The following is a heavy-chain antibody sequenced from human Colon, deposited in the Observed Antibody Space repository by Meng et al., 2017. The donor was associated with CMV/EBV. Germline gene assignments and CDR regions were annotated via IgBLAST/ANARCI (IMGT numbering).Heavy chain of an antibody. J-gene: IGHJ6*02. V-gene: IGHV1-2*02. CDR3: ARGGGSGRNYYYYGMDV. D-gene: IGHD3-10*01. CDR1: GYTFTDYY. Sequence: ASVKVSCKASGYTFTDYYIHWVRQAPDQRLEWMGWINPASGGTAYAQMFQGRVTMTTDTSTSTAYMELRSLRSDDTAVYYCARGGGSGRNYYYYGMDVWGQGTTVTVSS. CDR2: INPASGGT.